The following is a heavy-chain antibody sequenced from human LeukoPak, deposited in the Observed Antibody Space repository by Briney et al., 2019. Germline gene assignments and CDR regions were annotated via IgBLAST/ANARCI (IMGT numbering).Heavy chain of an antibody. D-gene: IGHD3-16*01. CDR3: AKDRANWAIDD. CDR1: GFTFSGYA. Sequence: PGGSLRLSCAASGFTFSGYAMSWVRQAPGKGLEWISYIGGDGIAFYADSVKGRFTASKDDARKSMYLQMNSLRVEDTAVYYCAKDRANWAIDDWGQGTQVTVSS. J-gene: IGHJ4*02. V-gene: IGHV3-48*04. CDR2: IGGDGIA.